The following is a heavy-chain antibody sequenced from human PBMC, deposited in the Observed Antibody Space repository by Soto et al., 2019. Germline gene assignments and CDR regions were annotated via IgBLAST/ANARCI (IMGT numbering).Heavy chain of an antibody. V-gene: IGHV3-21*01. Sequence: PGGSLRLSCAASGFTLTTYSMNWVRQAPGKGLEWVSSISSNSAYIYYADSVKGRFTISRDNAKNSLYLQMNSPRAEDTAVYYCARGAAQYYDSSGYFDYWGQGTLVTVS. J-gene: IGHJ4*02. CDR2: ISSNSAYI. D-gene: IGHD3-22*01. CDR1: GFTLTTYS. CDR3: ARGAAQYYDSSGYFDY.